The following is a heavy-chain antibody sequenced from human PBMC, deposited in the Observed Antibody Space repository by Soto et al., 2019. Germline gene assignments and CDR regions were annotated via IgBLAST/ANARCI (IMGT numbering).Heavy chain of an antibody. CDR1: GYTFTSYG. CDR2: ISAYNGNT. CDR3: ARDSLEAAAIIGQYYYYGMDV. J-gene: IGHJ6*02. D-gene: IGHD2-2*02. Sequence: GASVKVSCKASGYTFTSYGISWVRQAPGQGLEWMGWISAYNGNTNYAQKLQGRVTMTTDTSTSTAYMELRSLRSDDTAVYYCARDSLEAAAIIGQYYYYGMDVWGQGTTVTVSS. V-gene: IGHV1-18*01.